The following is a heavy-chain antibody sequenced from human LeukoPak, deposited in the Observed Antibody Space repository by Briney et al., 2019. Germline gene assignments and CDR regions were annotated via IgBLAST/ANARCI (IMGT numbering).Heavy chain of an antibody. CDR1: GGTFSSYA. Sequence: GASVKVSCKASGGTFSSYAISWVRQAPGQGLEWMGWINPNSGGTNYAQKFQGRVTMTRDTSISTAYMELSRLRSDDTAVYYCARAANYYDSSGYFGYWGQGTLVTVSS. CDR2: INPNSGGT. CDR3: ARAANYYDSSGYFGY. D-gene: IGHD3-22*01. J-gene: IGHJ4*02. V-gene: IGHV1-2*02.